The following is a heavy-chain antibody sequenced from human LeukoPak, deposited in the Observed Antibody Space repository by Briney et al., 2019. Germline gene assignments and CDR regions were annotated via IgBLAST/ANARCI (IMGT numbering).Heavy chain of an antibody. J-gene: IGHJ4*02. Sequence: AGGSLRLSCAASGFTFSSYGMHWVRQAPGKGLEWVAVISYDGSNKYYADSVKGRFTISRDNSKNTPYLQMNSLRAEDTAVYYCAKAEYCTGARCYSAAFAYWGQGTLVTVSS. CDR1: GFTFSSYG. CDR3: AKAEYCTGARCYSAAFAY. D-gene: IGHD2-8*02. CDR2: ISYDGSNK. V-gene: IGHV3-30*18.